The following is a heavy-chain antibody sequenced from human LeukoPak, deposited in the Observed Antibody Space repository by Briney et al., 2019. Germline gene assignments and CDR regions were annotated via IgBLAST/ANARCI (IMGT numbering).Heavy chain of an antibody. Sequence: SETLSLTCTVSGGSISSSSYYWGWIRQPPGKGLEWIGSIYYSGSTYYNPSLKSRVTISVDTSKNQFSLKLSSVTAADTAVYYCAIPTWGFWAFDIWGKGQWSPSLQ. J-gene: IGHJ3*02. V-gene: IGHV4-39*01. CDR2: IYYSGST. CDR3: AIPTWGFWAFDI. D-gene: IGHD3-3*01. CDR1: GGSISSSSYY.